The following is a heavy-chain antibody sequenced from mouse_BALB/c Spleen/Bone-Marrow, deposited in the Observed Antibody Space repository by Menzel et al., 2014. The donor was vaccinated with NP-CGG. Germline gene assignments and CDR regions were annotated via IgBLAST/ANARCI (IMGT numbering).Heavy chain of an antibody. V-gene: IGHV5-6-3*01. CDR3: ARVWYFDY. Sequence: EVKLQESGGGLVQPGGSLKLSCAASGFTFXSYGMSWVRQTPDKRLELVATINSNGGSTYYPDSVKGQFTISRDNAKNTLYLQMSSLKSEDTAMYYCARVWYFDYWGQGTSLTVSS. CDR1: GFTFXSYG. J-gene: IGHJ2*03. CDR2: INSNGGST.